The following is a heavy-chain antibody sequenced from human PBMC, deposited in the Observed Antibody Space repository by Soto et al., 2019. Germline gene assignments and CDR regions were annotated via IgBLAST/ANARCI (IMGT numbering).Heavy chain of an antibody. CDR2: IIPIFGTA. D-gene: IGHD1-1*01. CDR3: ARYPLEVPRYYYYGMDV. V-gene: IGHV1-69*01. Sequence: QVQLVQSGAEVKKPGSSVKVSCKASGGTFSSYAISWVRQAPGQGLEWMGGIIPIFGTANYAQKFQGRVRITADESTSTAYMELRSLRSEDTAVYYCARYPLEVPRYYYYGMDVWAQGPTVTVSS. CDR1: GGTFSSYA. J-gene: IGHJ6*02.